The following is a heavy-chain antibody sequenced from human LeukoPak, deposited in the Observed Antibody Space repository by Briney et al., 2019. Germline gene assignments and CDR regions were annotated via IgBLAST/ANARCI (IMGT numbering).Heavy chain of an antibody. CDR3: ARGVWRGGYSSSWYPRSWYFDL. CDR2: INHSGST. J-gene: IGHJ2*01. Sequence: PSETLSLTCAVYGGSFSGYYWSWIRQPPGKGLEWIGEINHSGSTNYNPSLKSRVTISVDTSKNQFSLKLSSVTAADTAVYYCARGVWRGGYSSSWYPRSWYFDLWGRDTLVTVSS. V-gene: IGHV4-34*01. CDR1: GGSFSGYY. D-gene: IGHD6-13*01.